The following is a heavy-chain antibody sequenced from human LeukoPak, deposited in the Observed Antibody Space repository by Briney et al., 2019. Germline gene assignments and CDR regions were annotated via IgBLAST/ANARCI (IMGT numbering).Heavy chain of an antibody. CDR1: GFTFSSYS. CDR2: TSSSSSTI. D-gene: IGHD6-13*01. Sequence: GGSLRLSCAASGFTFSSYSMTWVRQAPGKGPEWVSYTSSSSSTIYYADSVKGRFTISRDNAKNSLYLQMNSLRAEDTAVYYCARVSAGSSDYWGQGTLVTVSS. V-gene: IGHV3-48*01. CDR3: ARVSAGSSDY. J-gene: IGHJ4*02.